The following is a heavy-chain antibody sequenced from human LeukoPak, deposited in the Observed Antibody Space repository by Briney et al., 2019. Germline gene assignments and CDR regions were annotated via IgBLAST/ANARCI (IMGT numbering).Heavy chain of an antibody. CDR1: GYTFTGYY. J-gene: IGHJ6*03. Sequence: ASVKVSCKASGYTFTGYYMHWVRQAPGQGLEWMGWINPNSGGTNYAQKFQGRVAMTRDTSISTAYMELSRLRSDDTAVYYCARLGGSSYYYYYYMDVWGKGTTVTVSS. CDR2: INPNSGGT. D-gene: IGHD3-10*01. CDR3: ARLGGSSYYYYYYMDV. V-gene: IGHV1-2*02.